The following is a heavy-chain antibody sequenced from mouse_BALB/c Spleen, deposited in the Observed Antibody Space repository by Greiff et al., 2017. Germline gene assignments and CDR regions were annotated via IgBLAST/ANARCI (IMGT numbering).Heavy chain of an antibody. V-gene: IGHV1-54*01. CDR2: INPGSGGT. CDR1: GYAFTNYL. D-gene: IGHD3-3*01. CDR3: ARGDGFYAMDD. Sequence: VQLQHSGAELVRPGTSVKVSCKASGYAFTNYLIEWVKQRPGQGLEWIGVINPGSGGTNYNEKFKGKATLTADKSSSTAYMQLSSLTSDDSAVYFCARGDGFYAMDDWGQGTSVTVSS. J-gene: IGHJ4*01.